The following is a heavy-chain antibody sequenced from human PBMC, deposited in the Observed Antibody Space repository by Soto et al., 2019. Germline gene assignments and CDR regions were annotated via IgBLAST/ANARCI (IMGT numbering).Heavy chain of an antibody. CDR1: GFSLSKARMG. D-gene: IGHD4-17*01. Sequence: QVTLKESGPVLVKPTETLTLTCTVSGFSLSKARMGVSWIRQSPGKALEWLAHIFSNDEKSYGTSLKSRLTLSKDTSKSQVVITMTNMDPVDTATDYCARTGYSDYTWYLDLWGRGTQVTVSS. CDR3: ARTGYSDYTWYLDL. J-gene: IGHJ2*01. V-gene: IGHV2-26*01. CDR2: IFSNDEK.